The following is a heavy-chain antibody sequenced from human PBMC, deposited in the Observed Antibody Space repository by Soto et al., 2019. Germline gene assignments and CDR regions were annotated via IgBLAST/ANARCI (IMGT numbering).Heavy chain of an antibody. CDR2: VYYTGFT. J-gene: IGHJ5*02. CDR3: ARLPVVVIALGYFDP. CDR1: GDSISSSYY. V-gene: IGHV4-39*01. Sequence: QPQLQESGPGLVKPSETLSLTCTVSGDSISSSYYWGWVRQPPGKGLECIGAVYYTGFTYYNPSLKSRLTISLDTSKNQFSLRLSSVTAADTAIYYCARLPVVVIALGYFDPWGPGTLVTVSS. D-gene: IGHD2-21*01.